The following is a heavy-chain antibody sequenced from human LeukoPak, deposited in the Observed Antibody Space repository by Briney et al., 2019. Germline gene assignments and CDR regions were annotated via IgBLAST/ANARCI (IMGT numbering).Heavy chain of an antibody. D-gene: IGHD6-13*01. CDR2: INPNSGGT. J-gene: IGHJ4*02. V-gene: IGHV1-2*02. Sequence: ASVKVSCKASGYTFTGYYMHWVRQAPGQGLEWMGWINPNSGGTNYAQKFQGRVTMTRDTSISTAYMELSRLRSDDTAVYYCARDLLAAAAFTRDYWGQGTLVTVSS. CDR3: ARDLLAAAAFTRDY. CDR1: GYTFTGYY.